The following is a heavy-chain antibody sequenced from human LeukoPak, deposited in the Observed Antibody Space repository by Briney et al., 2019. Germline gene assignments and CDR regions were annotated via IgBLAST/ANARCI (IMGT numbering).Heavy chain of an antibody. Sequence: PGGSLRLSCAASGFTFSSYWMSWVRQAPGKGLEWVANIKQDGSEKYYVDSVKGRFTISRDNAKNSLYLQMNSLRAEDTAVYYCARRLGLSYSGSYRGRYWYFDLWGRGTLSLSPQ. CDR1: GFTFSSYW. CDR2: IKQDGSEK. D-gene: IGHD1-26*01. J-gene: IGHJ2*01. V-gene: IGHV3-7*01. CDR3: ARRLGLSYSGSYRGRYWYFDL.